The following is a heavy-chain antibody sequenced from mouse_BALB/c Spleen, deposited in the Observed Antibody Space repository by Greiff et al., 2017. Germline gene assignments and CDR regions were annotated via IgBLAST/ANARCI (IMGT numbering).Heavy chain of an antibody. Sequence: EVHLVESGGGLVKPGGSLKLSCAASGFTFSSYTMSWVRQTPEKRLEWVATISSGGGNTYYPDSVKGRFTISRDNAKNNLYLQMSSLRSEDTALYYCARSGGYGYDREFAYWGQGTLVTVSA. V-gene: IGHV5-9*03. CDR3: ARSGGYGYDREFAY. D-gene: IGHD2-2*01. CDR2: ISSGGGNT. J-gene: IGHJ3*01. CDR1: GFTFSSYT.